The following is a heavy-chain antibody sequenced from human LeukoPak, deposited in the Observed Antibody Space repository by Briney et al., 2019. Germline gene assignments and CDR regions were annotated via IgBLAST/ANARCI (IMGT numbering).Heavy chain of an antibody. J-gene: IGHJ3*02. CDR2: IYFSGTT. CDR3: ARVVADYGDYRAFDI. CDR1: GAFISSSDYY. Sequence: SETLSLTCTVSGAFISSSDYYWGWIRQPPGKGLEWIASIYFSGTTYYNPSLKSRVTISVDTSKNQFSLRLNSVTAADTAVYYCARVVADYGDYRAFDIWGQGTMVTVSS. V-gene: IGHV4-39*07. D-gene: IGHD4-17*01.